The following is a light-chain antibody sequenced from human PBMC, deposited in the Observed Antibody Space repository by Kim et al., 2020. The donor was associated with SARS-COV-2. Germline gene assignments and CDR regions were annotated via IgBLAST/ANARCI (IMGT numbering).Light chain of an antibody. V-gene: IGKV3-20*01. CDR3: QQYGSSPR. Sequence: LSPGERATLSCRASQSVSSSYLAWYQQKPGQAPRLLIYGASSWATGIPDRFSGSGSGTDFTLTISRLEPEDFAVYYCQQYGSSPRFGQGTKVDIK. CDR2: GAS. J-gene: IGKJ1*01. CDR1: QSVSSSY.